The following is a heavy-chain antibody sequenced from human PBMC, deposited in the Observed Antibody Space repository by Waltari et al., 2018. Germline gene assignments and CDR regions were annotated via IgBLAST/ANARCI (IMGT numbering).Heavy chain of an antibody. J-gene: IGHJ4*02. D-gene: IGHD2-21*01. V-gene: IGHV4-38-2*01. CDR3: ASLYFGY. Sequence: QVQLQESGPGLVKPSETLSLTCAVSGYFISSGYYWGWIRQPPGKGLEYIGYISGGSGTTYYNPSLKSRVTISGDTSKNQFSLKLSSVTVADTAVYYCASLYFGYWGQGVLVTVSS. CDR2: ISGGSGTT. CDR1: GYFISSGYY.